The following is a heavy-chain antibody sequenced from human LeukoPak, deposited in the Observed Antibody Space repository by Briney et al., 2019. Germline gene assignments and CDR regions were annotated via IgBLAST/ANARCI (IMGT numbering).Heavy chain of an antibody. V-gene: IGHV3-7*01. CDR1: GFTFSTYG. CDR3: ARIKEVIPIFGSKRGSWYFDL. D-gene: IGHD3-3*01. J-gene: IGHJ2*01. CDR2: IKQDGSEK. Sequence: GGSLRLSCAASGFTFSTYGMHWVRQAPGKGLEWVANIKQDGSEKYYVDSVKGHFTISRDNAKNTLYLQMNSLRAEDTAVYYCARIKEVIPIFGSKRGSWYFDLWGRGTLVTVSS.